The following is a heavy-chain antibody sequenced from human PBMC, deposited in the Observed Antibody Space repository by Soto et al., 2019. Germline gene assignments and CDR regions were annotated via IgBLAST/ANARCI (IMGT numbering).Heavy chain of an antibody. V-gene: IGHV3-7*01. CDR3: VRDRSGSQLEGFDY. CDR2: IKHDGSEK. Sequence: GGSLRLSCAASGFPFSSYWMTLVRQSPGKGLEWVANIKHDGSEKYYVDSVKGRFTISRDNARNSVFLEMKSLRAEDTAVYSCVRDRSGSQLEGFDYWGQGNPATVSS. D-gene: IGHD1-26*01. J-gene: IGHJ4*02. CDR1: GFPFSSYW.